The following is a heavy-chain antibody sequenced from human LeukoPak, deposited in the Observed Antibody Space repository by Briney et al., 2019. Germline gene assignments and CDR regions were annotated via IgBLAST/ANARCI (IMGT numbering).Heavy chain of an antibody. Sequence: GGSLRVSCSASGFAFSRFAIHWVRQAPGKGLEYVSAISADGTGTFHADSVKGRFTISRDNSKNTVNLQMSSLRAEDTAVYYCVREIIDFWGQGTLVTVSS. CDR1: GFAFSRFA. CDR3: VREIIDF. J-gene: IGHJ4*02. CDR2: ISADGTGT. D-gene: IGHD3-10*01. V-gene: IGHV3-64D*06.